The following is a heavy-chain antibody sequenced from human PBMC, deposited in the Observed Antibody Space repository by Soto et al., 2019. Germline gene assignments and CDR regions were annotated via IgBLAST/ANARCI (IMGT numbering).Heavy chain of an antibody. V-gene: IGHV1-18*01. CDR1: GYTFTRYG. D-gene: IGHD1-26*01. CDR2: ISAYNGNT. CDR3: ARIERDSGDAFDI. J-gene: IGHJ3*02. Sequence: ASVKVSCKASGYTFTRYGISWVRQAPGQGLEWMGWISAYNGNTNYTQNLQGRVTMTTDTSTSTAYMELRSLRSDDTAVYYCARIERDSGDAFDIWGQGTMVTVSS.